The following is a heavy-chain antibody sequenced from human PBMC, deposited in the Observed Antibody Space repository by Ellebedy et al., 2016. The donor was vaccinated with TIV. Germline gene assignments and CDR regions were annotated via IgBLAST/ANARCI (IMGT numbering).Heavy chain of an antibody. D-gene: IGHD3-22*01. Sequence: MPSETLSLTCTVSGGSISSYYWSWIRQPPGKGLEWIGYIYYSGSTYYNPSLKSRVTISVDTSKNQFSLKLSSVTAADTAVYYCAREKKITMIAQIDYWGQGTLVTVSS. CDR1: GGSISSYY. CDR2: IYYSGST. CDR3: AREKKITMIAQIDY. J-gene: IGHJ4*02. V-gene: IGHV4-30-4*01.